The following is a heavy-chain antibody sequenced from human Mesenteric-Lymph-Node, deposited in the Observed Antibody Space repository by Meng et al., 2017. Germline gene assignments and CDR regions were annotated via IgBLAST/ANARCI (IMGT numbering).Heavy chain of an antibody. CDR3: ARGFGSGSYHSPLCC. D-gene: IGHD3-10*01. J-gene: IGHJ4*02. Sequence: GESLKISCAASEFIFSTYAMVWVRQSPGKGLEWLALISNDGTYTYYSDSVKGRFTISRDNSKSTLYLQMNGLRAEDTAVYYCARGFGSGSYHSPLCCWGQGALVTVSS. CDR2: ISNDGTYT. CDR1: EFIFSTYA. V-gene: IGHV3-30*04.